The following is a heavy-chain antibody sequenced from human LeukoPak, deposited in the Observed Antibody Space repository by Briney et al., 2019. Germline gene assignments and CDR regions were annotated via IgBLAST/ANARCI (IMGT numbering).Heavy chain of an antibody. CDR3: AKDPVEMATRSGY. CDR2: ISSSSSTI. CDR1: GFTFSSYS. D-gene: IGHD5-24*01. V-gene: IGHV3-48*01. Sequence: GGSLRLSCAASGFTFSSYSMNWVRQAPGKGLEWVSYISSSSSTIYYADSVKGRFTISRDNAKNSLYLQMNSLRAEDTAVYYCAKDPVEMATRSGYWGQGTLVTVSS. J-gene: IGHJ4*02.